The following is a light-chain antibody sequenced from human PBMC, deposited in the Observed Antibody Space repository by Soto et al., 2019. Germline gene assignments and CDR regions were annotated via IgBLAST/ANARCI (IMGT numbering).Light chain of an antibody. CDR3: QFYGDPSKT. CDR1: QSVSSY. V-gene: IGKV3-11*01. Sequence: DIVLTQSPATLSLSPGERATLSCRASQSVSSYLAWYQQKPGQAPRLLIFDASTRATGIPDRFTGSGSGTDFTLTISRLEPEDFAVYYCQFYGDPSKTFGQGTKVDIK. CDR2: DAS. J-gene: IGKJ1*01.